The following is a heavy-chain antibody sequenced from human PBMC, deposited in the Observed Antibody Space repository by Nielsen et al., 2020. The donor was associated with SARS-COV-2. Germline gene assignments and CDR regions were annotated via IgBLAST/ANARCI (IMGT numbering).Heavy chain of an antibody. CDR2: ISYDGSAK. V-gene: IGHV3-30*03. CDR1: RFTLKPYG. D-gene: IGHD3-22*01. J-gene: IGHJ4*02. Sequence: GESLKISCVAFRFTLKPYGMHWVRQAPGKGLEWVALISYDGSAKYYADSVKGRFTMSRDNSKNTLFLQMDSLRPEDTAVYYCARDSWDSLRYFVHWGQGAQVTVSS. CDR3: ARDSWDSLRYFVH.